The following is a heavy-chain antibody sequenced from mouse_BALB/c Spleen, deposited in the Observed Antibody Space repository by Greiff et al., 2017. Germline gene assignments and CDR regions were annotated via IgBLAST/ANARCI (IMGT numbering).Heavy chain of an antibody. CDR2: INPSNGGT. V-gene: IGHV1S81*02. D-gene: IGHD1-2*01. CDR1: GYTFTSYY. J-gene: IGHJ4*01. Sequence: VKLMESGAELVKPGASVKLSCKASGYTFTSYYMYWVKQRPGQGLEWIGEINPSNGGTNFNEKFKSKATLTVDKSSSTAYMQLSSLTSEDSAVYYCTRSPITTAYYAMDYWGQGTSVTVSS. CDR3: TRSPITTAYYAMDY.